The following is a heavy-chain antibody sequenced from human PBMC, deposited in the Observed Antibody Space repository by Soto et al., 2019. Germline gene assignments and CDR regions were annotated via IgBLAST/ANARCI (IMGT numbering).Heavy chain of an antibody. V-gene: IGHV1-2*02. CDR2: VSPYSGDT. Sequence: VASVKVSCKASGYCITDVYIHWVRQPPLQGLEWLGWVSPYSGDTNYAQAFQGRVTVTRDTSITTAYMELTRLKYDDTDVFNWAREYDLTLLRGQGTPVTVSS. D-gene: IGHD3-3*01. J-gene: IGHJ4*02. CDR3: AREYDLTLL. CDR1: GYCITDVY.